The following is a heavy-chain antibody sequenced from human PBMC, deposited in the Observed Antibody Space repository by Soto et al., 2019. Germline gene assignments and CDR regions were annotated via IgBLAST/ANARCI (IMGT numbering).Heavy chain of an antibody. CDR3: ARGVTMVRGVIHTPDFDY. CDR1: GGSISSGGYY. J-gene: IGHJ4*02. D-gene: IGHD3-10*01. CDR2: IYYSGST. Sequence: QVQLQESGPGLVKPSQTLSLTCTVSGGSISSGGYYWSWIRQHPGKGLEWIGYIYYSGSTYYHPPFNSRVTIVVDTSMNQFPLKLSSVTAADTAVYYCARGVTMVRGVIHTPDFDYWGQGTLVTVSS. V-gene: IGHV4-31*03.